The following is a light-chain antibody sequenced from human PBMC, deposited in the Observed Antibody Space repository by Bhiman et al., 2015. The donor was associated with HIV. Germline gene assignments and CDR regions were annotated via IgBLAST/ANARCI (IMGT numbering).Light chain of an antibody. CDR3: STWDQSLSAWV. J-gene: IGLJ3*02. CDR1: SKNVGSYI. V-gene: IGLV1-44*01. CDR2: GNS. Sequence: QSALTQEASVSGTVGQKVTLSCSGNSKNVGSYIVGWYQQISHGVPKTVMFGNSLPSGIPDRFSGSKSGTTASLIISGLQPEDEADYYCSTWDQSLSAWVFGGGTKLTVL.